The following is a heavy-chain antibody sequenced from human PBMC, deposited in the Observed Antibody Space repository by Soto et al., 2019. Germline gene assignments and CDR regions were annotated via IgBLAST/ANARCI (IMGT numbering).Heavy chain of an antibody. Sequence: SETLSLTCAVSGGSIRSYYGSWIRRPPGKGLEWIGYIYNSGSTHSNPSLQSRVTISVDTSKNQFSLKLSSVTAADTGIYYCARARITMVREVIKYNMDVWGQGTTVTVSS. D-gene: IGHD3-10*01. CDR2: IYNSGST. J-gene: IGHJ6*02. V-gene: IGHV4-59*01. CDR1: GGSIRSYY. CDR3: ARARITMVREVIKYNMDV.